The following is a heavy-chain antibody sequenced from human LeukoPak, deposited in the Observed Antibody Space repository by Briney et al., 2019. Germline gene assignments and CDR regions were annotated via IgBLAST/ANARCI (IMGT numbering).Heavy chain of an antibody. J-gene: IGHJ3*02. CDR2: INPNSGDT. Sequence: GASVKVSCKASGYTFTEYYIHWVRQAPGQGLEWMGRINPNSGDTNYAQNFQGRVTMTRDTSISTAYMELSSLRSDDTAVYYCARRRSRAFDIWGQGTMVTVSS. CDR1: GYTFTEYY. CDR3: ARRRSRAFDI. V-gene: IGHV1-2*06. D-gene: IGHD5-24*01.